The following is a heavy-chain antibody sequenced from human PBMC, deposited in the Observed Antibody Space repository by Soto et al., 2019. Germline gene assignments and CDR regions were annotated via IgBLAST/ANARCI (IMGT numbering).Heavy chain of an antibody. CDR3: ARDVERIAVAGSNFDY. J-gene: IGHJ4*02. D-gene: IGHD6-19*01. Sequence: EVQLVESGGGLVQPGGSLRLSCAASGFTFSSYSMNWVRQAPGKGLEWVSYISSSSSTIYYADSVKGRFTISRDNAKNSLHLQMNSLRDEDTAVYYCARDVERIAVAGSNFDYWGQGTLVTVSS. V-gene: IGHV3-48*02. CDR2: ISSSSSTI. CDR1: GFTFSSYS.